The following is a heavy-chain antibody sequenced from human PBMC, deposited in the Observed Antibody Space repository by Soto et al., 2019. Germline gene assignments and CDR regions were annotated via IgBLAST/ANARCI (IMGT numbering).Heavy chain of an antibody. J-gene: IGHJ4*02. D-gene: IGHD3-16*01. CDR2: ISAYNGNT. CDR3: ARGGTPSDY. Sequence: QVQLVQSGAEVKKPGASVKVSCKASGYTFTNFGISWVRQAPGQGLEWMGWISAYNGNTNYAQKFQGRVTMTTATSTSTSYMEVRSLRFDDTAVYYCARGGTPSDYWGQGTLVTVSS. CDR1: GYTFTNFG. V-gene: IGHV1-18*01.